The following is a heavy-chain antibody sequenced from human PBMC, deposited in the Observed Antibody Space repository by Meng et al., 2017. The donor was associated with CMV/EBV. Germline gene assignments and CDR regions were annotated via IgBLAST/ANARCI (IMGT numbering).Heavy chain of an antibody. Sequence: GESLKISCAASGFTFSSYAMSWVRQAPGKGLEWVSAISGSGGSTYYADSVKGRFTISRDNSKNTLYLQMNSLRAEDTAVYYCARDPGRIAARPWYWGQGTLVTVSS. CDR1: GFTFSSYA. CDR2: ISGSGGST. V-gene: IGHV3-23*01. J-gene: IGHJ4*02. CDR3: ARDPGRIAARPWY. D-gene: IGHD6-6*01.